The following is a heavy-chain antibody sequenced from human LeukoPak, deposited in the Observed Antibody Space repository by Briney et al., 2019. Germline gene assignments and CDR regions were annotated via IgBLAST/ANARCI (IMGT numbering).Heavy chain of an antibody. CDR3: AKGRGYYGSGIAAFDF. J-gene: IGHJ3*01. D-gene: IGHD3-10*01. CDR1: GFTFSDYY. Sequence: GGSLRLSCAASGFTFSDYYMSWIRQAPGKGLEWVSYISNSGSTIYYADSVKGRFTISRDNAKNSLYLQMNSLSAEDTAVYYCAKGRGYYGSGIAAFDFWGQGTRVSVSS. V-gene: IGHV3-11*04. CDR2: ISNSGSTI.